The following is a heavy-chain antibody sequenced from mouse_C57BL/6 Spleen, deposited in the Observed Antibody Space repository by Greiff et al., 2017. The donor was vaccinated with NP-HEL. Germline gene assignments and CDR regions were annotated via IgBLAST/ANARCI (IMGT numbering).Heavy chain of an antibody. D-gene: IGHD2-4*01. CDR3: ARHDDYDVAWFAY. Sequence: QVQLKESGPGLVAPSQSLSITCTVSGFSLTSYGVHWVRQPPGKGLEWLVVIWSDGSTTYNSALKSRLSISKDNSKSQVFLKMNSLQTDDTAMYYCARHDDYDVAWFAYWGQGTLVTVSA. V-gene: IGHV2-6-1*01. J-gene: IGHJ3*01. CDR1: GFSLTSYG. CDR2: IWSDGST.